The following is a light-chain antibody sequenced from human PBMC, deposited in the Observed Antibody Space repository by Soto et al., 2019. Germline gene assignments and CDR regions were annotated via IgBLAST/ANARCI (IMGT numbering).Light chain of an antibody. V-gene: IGKV3D-15*01. CDR3: QQYGSSGT. CDR1: QSVSSN. Sequence: IVLTQSPATLSVTPGERATLSCRASQSVSSNLAWYQQKPGQAPRLLIYGASTRATGVPARFSGSGSGTEFTLTISRLEPEDFAVYYCQQYGSSGTFGQGTKVDIK. J-gene: IGKJ1*01. CDR2: GAS.